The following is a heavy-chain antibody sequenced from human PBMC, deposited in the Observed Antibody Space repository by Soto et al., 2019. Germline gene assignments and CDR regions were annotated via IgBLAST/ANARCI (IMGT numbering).Heavy chain of an antibody. D-gene: IGHD3-10*01. Sequence: PSETLSLTCAVSGGSISSTNWWTWVRQPPGKGLEWIGEIYDSGTTNYIPSLKSRVTISVDKSKNQFSLKLPSVTAADTAVYYWATRFDGLGNSEYWGQGPLVTVSS. CDR1: GGSISSTNW. J-gene: IGHJ4*02. CDR2: IYDSGTT. V-gene: IGHV4-4*02. CDR3: ATRFDGLGNSEY.